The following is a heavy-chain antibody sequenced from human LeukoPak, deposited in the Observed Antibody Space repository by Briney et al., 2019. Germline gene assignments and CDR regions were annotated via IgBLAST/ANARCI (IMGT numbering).Heavy chain of an antibody. CDR3: AVYSYDADY. CDR1: GGSISSSSYY. D-gene: IGHD5-18*01. V-gene: IGHV4-39*07. Sequence: SETLSLTCTVSGGSISSSSYYWGWMHQPPGKGLEWIGSIYYSGSTYYNPSLKSRVTISVDTSKNQFSLKLSSVTAADTAVYYCAVYSYDADYWGQGTLVTVSS. CDR2: IYYSGST. J-gene: IGHJ4*02.